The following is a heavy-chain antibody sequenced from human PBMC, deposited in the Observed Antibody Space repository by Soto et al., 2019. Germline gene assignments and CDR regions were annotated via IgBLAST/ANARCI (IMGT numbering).Heavy chain of an antibody. CDR3: ARRVMGNIWYFDY. D-gene: IGHD2-21*01. CDR2: IYYSGST. J-gene: IGHJ4*02. V-gene: IGHV4-39*01. Sequence: SETLSLTCSVYARSFSGYYWSWIRQPPGKGLEWIGSIYYSGSTYYNPSLKSRVTISVDTSKNQFSLKLSSVTAADTAVYYCARRVMGNIWYFDYWGQGTLVTVSS. CDR1: ARSFSGYY.